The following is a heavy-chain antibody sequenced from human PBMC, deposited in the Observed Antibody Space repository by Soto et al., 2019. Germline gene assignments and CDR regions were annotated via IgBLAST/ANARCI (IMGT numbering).Heavy chain of an antibody. CDR3: ARVEAVAGLYNYHGLDV. V-gene: IGHV1-69*12. CDR1: GGTFSNYA. J-gene: IGHJ6*02. D-gene: IGHD6-19*01. Sequence: QVQLVQSGAEVKKPGSSVKVSCKVSGGTFSNYAIDWVRLAPGHGLEWMGGIVPIFGTTYYTQKFQGRATIIADVSPTTAYLEMSSLRSEDTAIYYCARVEAVAGLYNYHGLDVWGQGTAVTVSS. CDR2: IVPIFGTT.